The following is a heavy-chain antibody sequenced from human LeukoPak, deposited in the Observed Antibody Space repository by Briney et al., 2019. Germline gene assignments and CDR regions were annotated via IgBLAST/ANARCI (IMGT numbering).Heavy chain of an antibody. CDR1: RDSVSGNSAA. D-gene: IGHD4-17*01. J-gene: IGHJ5*02. CDR3: ARKGTTLTWGKGFDP. Sequence: SQTLSLTCAISRDSVSGNSAAWNWIRQSPSRGLEWLGRTYYRAKWYNEYAVSVKSRITINPDTSKNQCSLQLNPATPEDTAVYYCARKGTTLTWGKGFDPWGQGTPLTVSS. CDR2: TYYRAKWYN. V-gene: IGHV6-1*01.